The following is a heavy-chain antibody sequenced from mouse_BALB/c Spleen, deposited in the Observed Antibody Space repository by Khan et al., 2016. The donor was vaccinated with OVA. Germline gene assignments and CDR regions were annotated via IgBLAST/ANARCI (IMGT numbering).Heavy chain of an antibody. D-gene: IGHD2-13*01. Sequence: VQLKESGPELMKSGASVKISCTASGYSFTNYYIHWVKQSHGQSLEWIGYIDPFNGGTNYNQKFEGTATLTVDKSSSTAYMHLSSLTSEDSAVYYCTRLGTTGWFAYWGQGTLVTVSA. CDR2: IDPFNGGT. CDR1: GYSFTNYY. V-gene: IGHV1S135*01. CDR3: TRLGTTGWFAY. J-gene: IGHJ3*01.